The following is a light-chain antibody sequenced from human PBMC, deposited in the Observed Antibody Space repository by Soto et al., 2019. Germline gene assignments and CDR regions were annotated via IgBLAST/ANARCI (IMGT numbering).Light chain of an antibody. V-gene: IGLV2-14*03. CDR1: SSDVGNSDY. Sequence: QSALTQPASVSGSPGQSITISCTGTSSDVGNSDYVSWYQHHPGKAPKLMISGVTNRPSGVSNRFSGSKSGNTASLTISGLQAEDEADYYCSSSAPGTTSHVVFGGGTKLTLL. CDR3: SSSAPGTTSHVV. CDR2: GVT. J-gene: IGLJ2*01.